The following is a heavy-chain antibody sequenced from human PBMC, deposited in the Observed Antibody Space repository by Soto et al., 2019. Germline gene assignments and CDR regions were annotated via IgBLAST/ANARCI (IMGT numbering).Heavy chain of an antibody. CDR3: ALGKLEGLEGFDY. CDR1: GGSISSGGYY. V-gene: IGHV4-31*03. Sequence: QVQLQESGPGLVKPSQTLSLTCTVSGGSISSGGYYWSWIRQHPGKGLEWIGYIYYSGSTYYNPSLKSRVTISGDTSKKQFSLKLSSVTAADTAVYYCALGKLEGLEGFDYWGQGTLVTVSS. J-gene: IGHJ4*02. D-gene: IGHD1-1*01. CDR2: IYYSGST.